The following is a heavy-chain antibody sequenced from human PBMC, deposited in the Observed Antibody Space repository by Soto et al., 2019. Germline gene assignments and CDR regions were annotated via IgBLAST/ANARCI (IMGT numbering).Heavy chain of an antibody. Sequence: PGGSLRLSCTASGFTSSNYWTSWVRQAPGKGLEWVANIKEDASEEYYLDSVKGRFIISRDNAETSLYLQMNSLRAEDTAIYYCARAQSSTSGGLDYWGQGILVTVSS. V-gene: IGHV3-7*01. CDR3: ARAQSSTSGGLDY. CDR2: IKEDASEE. D-gene: IGHD3-3*01. CDR1: GFTSSNYW. J-gene: IGHJ4*02.